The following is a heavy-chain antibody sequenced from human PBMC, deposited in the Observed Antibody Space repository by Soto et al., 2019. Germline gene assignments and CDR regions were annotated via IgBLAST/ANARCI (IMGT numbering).Heavy chain of an antibody. Sequence: GGSLRLSCAASGFTFSSYAMSWVRQAPGKGLEWVSAISGSGGSTHYADYEKGRFTISRDNSKNTQYQQMNSQRAEDTNKYNGAKGEDSSSWYRSYYYGMDVWGQGTTVTVS. D-gene: IGHD6-13*01. CDR1: GFTFSSYA. J-gene: IGHJ6*02. CDR2: ISGSGGST. V-gene: IGHV3-23*01. CDR3: AKGEDSSSWYRSYYYGMDV.